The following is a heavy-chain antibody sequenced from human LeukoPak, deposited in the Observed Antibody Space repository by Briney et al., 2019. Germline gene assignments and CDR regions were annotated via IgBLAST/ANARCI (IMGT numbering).Heavy chain of an antibody. D-gene: IGHD6-6*01. CDR1: GFTFSSYG. Sequence: PGGSLRLSCAASGFTFSSYGMHWVRQAPGKGLEWVAFIRYDGSNKYYADSVKGRFTISRDNSKNTPYLQMNSLRAEDTAVYYCAKREYSSSSRAVDYWGQGTLVTVSS. CDR2: IRYDGSNK. CDR3: AKREYSSSSRAVDY. V-gene: IGHV3-30*02. J-gene: IGHJ4*02.